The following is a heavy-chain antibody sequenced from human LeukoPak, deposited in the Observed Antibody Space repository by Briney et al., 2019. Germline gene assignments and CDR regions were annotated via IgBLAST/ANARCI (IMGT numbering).Heavy chain of an antibody. CDR2: IYNDGST. D-gene: IGHD6-19*01. Sequence: PGGSLRLSCAASGFSVSSNYMAWVRQAPGKGLEWVSVIYNDGSTKYGDSMQDRFTISRDKSKNTLHLQMNSLRAEDTALYYCARASRWLAFDDWGQGALVTVSA. CDR1: GFSVSSNY. CDR3: ARASRWLAFDD. J-gene: IGHJ4*02. V-gene: IGHV3-66*01.